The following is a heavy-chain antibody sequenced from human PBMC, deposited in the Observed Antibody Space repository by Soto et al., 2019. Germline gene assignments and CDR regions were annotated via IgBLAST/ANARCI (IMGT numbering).Heavy chain of an antibody. CDR2: ISYDGSNK. Sequence: GGSLRLSCAASGFTFSSYGMHWVRQAPGKGLEWVAVISYDGSNKYYADSVKGRFTISRDNSKNTLYLQMNSLRAEDTAVYYCAKVYDSSGYPLGMDVWGQGTTVTVSS. V-gene: IGHV3-30*18. J-gene: IGHJ6*02. CDR3: AKVYDSSGYPLGMDV. D-gene: IGHD3-22*01. CDR1: GFTFSSYG.